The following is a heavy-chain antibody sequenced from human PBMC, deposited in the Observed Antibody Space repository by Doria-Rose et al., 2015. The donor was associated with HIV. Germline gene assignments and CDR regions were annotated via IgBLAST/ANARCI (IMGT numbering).Heavy chain of an antibody. CDR3: ARPLYGSSGWYLH. CDR1: GGSLSGYY. Sequence: TLSLTCAVYGGSLSGYYWSWIRQSPGKGLEWIGEINDSGSSIYNPSLQSQVIMSVDTSKNQFSLNLTSVTAADTAIYYCARPLYGSSGWYLHWGQGTLVTVSS. V-gene: IGHV4-34*01. CDR2: INDSGSS. J-gene: IGHJ4*02. D-gene: IGHD6-19*01.